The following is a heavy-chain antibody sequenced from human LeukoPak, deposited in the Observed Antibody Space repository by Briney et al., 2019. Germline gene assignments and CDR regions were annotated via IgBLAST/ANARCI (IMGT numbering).Heavy chain of an antibody. D-gene: IGHD5-12*01. Sequence: PGGSLRLSCSASGFTFSSYAMHWVRQAPGKGLEYVSAISSNGGSTYYADSVKGRFTISRDNAKNSLYLQMNSLRAEDTAVYYCAREFTGYSGYDCNWFDPWGQGTLVTVSS. V-gene: IGHV3-64*04. CDR3: AREFTGYSGYDCNWFDP. CDR1: GFTFSSYA. J-gene: IGHJ5*02. CDR2: ISSNGGST.